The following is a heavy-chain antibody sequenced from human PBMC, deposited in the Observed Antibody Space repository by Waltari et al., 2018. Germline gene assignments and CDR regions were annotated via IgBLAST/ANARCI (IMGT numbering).Heavy chain of an antibody. Sequence: GQVVESGGMSVQPGGSLRLSCVVSGLTFDKYAIHWVRQAPGKGLEWVSGISLDSDRTGYGDSVRGRFTVSRDNARHIVYLQMNSLRADDTGLYYCGKDLVPGGLDVWGQGTPVTVSS. V-gene: IGHV3-9*01. CDR3: GKDLVPGGLDV. J-gene: IGHJ6*02. CDR2: ISLDSDRT. CDR1: GLTFDKYA.